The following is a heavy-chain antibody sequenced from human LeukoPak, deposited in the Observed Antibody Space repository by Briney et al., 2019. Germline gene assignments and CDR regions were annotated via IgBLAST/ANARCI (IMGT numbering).Heavy chain of an antibody. CDR2: ITSSSNYI. Sequence: GGSLRLSCAASGFTFSSYSMNWVRQAPGKGLEWVSSITSSSNYIYYADSVKGRFTISRDNAKNSLYLEMNSLRAEDTAVYYCARDPGFGTWGQGTLATVSS. CDR1: GFTFSSYS. J-gene: IGHJ5*02. CDR3: ARDPGFGT. V-gene: IGHV3-21*01. D-gene: IGHD3-10*01.